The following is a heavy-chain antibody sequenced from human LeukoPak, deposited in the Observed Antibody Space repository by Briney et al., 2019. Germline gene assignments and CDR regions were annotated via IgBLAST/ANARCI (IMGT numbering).Heavy chain of an antibody. CDR3: AKDRLLWFGELFCYFDY. CDR1: GFTFSSYA. J-gene: IGHJ4*02. V-gene: IGHV3-23*01. D-gene: IGHD3-10*01. CDR2: ISGSGGST. Sequence: GGSLRLSCAASGFTFSSYAMSWVRQAPGKGLEWVSAISGSGGSTYYADSVKGRFTISRDNSKNTLYLQMNSLRAEDTAVYYCAKDRLLWFGELFCYFDYWGQGTLVTVSS.